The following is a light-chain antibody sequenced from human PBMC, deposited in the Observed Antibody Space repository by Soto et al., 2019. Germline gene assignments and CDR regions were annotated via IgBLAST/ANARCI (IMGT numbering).Light chain of an antibody. CDR3: QQYGSSPIT. V-gene: IGKV3-15*01. J-gene: IGKJ5*01. CDR2: GAS. Sequence: EIVMTQSPATLSVSPGDRATLSCRASQSVDNDLAWYQQKPGQAPRLLIYGASTRATGIPARFSGSGSGTDFTLTISRLEPEDFAVYYCQQYGSSPITFGQGTRLEIK. CDR1: QSVDND.